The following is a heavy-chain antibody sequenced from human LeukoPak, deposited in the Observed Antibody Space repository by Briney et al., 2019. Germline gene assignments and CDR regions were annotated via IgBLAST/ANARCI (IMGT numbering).Heavy chain of an antibody. CDR2: IYLDEDK. CDR1: GFSFSTSGVG. Sequence: ESGPTLVKPTQTLTLTCTFSGFSFSTSGVGVGWIRQPPGKALEWLAVIYLDEDKRYRPSLKSRLTITKDTSKNQVVLTMTNMDPVDTATYYCARSPYYDILTGSRGTFDYWGRGILVTVSS. J-gene: IGHJ4*02. D-gene: IGHD3-9*01. CDR3: ARSPYYDILTGSRGTFDY. V-gene: IGHV2-5*02.